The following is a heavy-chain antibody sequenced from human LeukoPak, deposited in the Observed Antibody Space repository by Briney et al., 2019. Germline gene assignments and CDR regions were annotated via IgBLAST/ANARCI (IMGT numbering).Heavy chain of an antibody. CDR2: VSYDGSKK. V-gene: IGHV3-30*03. J-gene: IGHJ4*02. CDR1: GFTFSTYA. D-gene: IGHD2-2*01. CDR3: ARAYCSGATCYAPDY. Sequence: PGGSLRLSCAASGFTFSTYAMSWVRQAPGKGLEWVAVVSYDGSKKYYADSVKGRFTISRDNSQNTLYLQMNSLRVEDTAVYYCARAYCSGATCYAPDYWGQGTLVTVSS.